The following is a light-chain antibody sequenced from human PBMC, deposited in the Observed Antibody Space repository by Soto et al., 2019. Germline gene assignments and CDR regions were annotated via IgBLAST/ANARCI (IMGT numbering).Light chain of an antibody. J-gene: IGKJ2*01. CDR1: QSVSSSY. CDR3: QQFGNSPYT. CDR2: GAS. V-gene: IGKV3-20*01. Sequence: EIVLTQSPGTRSLSPGERATLSCRASQSVSSSYLAWYQQKPGQTPRLLIYGASSRATGIPDRFSGSGSETHFTLPISRLEPEDFAVYYCQQFGNSPYTFGQGTKLDIK.